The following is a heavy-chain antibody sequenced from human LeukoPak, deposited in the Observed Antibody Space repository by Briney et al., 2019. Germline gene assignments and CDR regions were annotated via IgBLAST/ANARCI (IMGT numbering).Heavy chain of an antibody. V-gene: IGHV3-23*01. CDR3: ARDLSLIALTD. CDR1: GFTFSSYA. D-gene: IGHD3-22*01. Sequence: GGSLRLSCAASGFTFSSYAMSWVRQAPGKGLEWVSAISGSGGTTYYADSVKGRFTISRDNSKNTVYLQMNSLRAEDTAVYYCARDLSLIALTDWGQGTLVTVSS. CDR2: ISGSGGTT. J-gene: IGHJ4*02.